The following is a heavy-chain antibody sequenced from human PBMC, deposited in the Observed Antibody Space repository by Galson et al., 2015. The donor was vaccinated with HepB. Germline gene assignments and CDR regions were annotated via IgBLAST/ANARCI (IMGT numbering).Heavy chain of an antibody. CDR3: AREDTIFGVVIHY. J-gene: IGHJ4*02. Sequence: TLSLTCTVSGGSISSGSYYWSWIRQPAGKGLEWIGRIYTSGSTNYNPSLKSRVTISVDTSKNQFSLKLSSVTAADTAVYYCAREDTIFGVVIHYWGQGTLVTVSS. D-gene: IGHD3-3*01. CDR2: IYTSGST. CDR1: GGSISSGSYY. V-gene: IGHV4-61*02.